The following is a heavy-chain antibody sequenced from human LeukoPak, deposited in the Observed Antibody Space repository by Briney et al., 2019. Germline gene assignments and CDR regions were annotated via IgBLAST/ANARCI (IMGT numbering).Heavy chain of an antibody. Sequence: TGGSLRLSCAASGFTFDDFAMHWVRQAPGKGLEWVSGISWNSGSRDYADSVKGRFTISRDNAKNSLSLQMNGLRVEDTALYYCAKTRGGSYFDYWGQGTLVTVSS. D-gene: IGHD3-10*01. CDR1: GFTFDDFA. J-gene: IGHJ4*02. CDR3: AKTRGGSYFDY. CDR2: ISWNSGSR. V-gene: IGHV3-9*01.